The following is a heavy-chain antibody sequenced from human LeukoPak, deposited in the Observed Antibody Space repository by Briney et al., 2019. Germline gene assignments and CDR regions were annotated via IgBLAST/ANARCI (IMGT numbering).Heavy chain of an antibody. J-gene: IGHJ4*02. CDR2: IYYSGST. CDR1: DGSISSYY. CDR3: ARISRVTTVVTPEFDY. D-gene: IGHD4-23*01. V-gene: IGHV4-59*08. Sequence: SETLSLTCTVSDGSISSYYWSWIRQPPGQGLEWIGYIYYSGSTNYNPSLKSRVTISVDTSKNQFSLKLTSVTAADTAVYYCARISRVTTVVTPEFDYWGQGTLVTVSS.